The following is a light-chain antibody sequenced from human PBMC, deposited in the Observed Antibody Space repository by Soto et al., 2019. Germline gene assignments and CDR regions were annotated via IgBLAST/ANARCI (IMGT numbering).Light chain of an antibody. J-gene: IGKJ2*01. Sequence: EIVLTQSPGTLPFSPGERATLSCRASQSVSSSYLAWYQQRPGQPPRLLIYRASIRATGIPDRFSGSGSGTDFTLTIRRLEPEDFAVYYCPLYGSSPPYTFDQGTNL. CDR1: QSVSSSY. V-gene: IGKV3-20*01. CDR2: RAS. CDR3: PLYGSSPPYT.